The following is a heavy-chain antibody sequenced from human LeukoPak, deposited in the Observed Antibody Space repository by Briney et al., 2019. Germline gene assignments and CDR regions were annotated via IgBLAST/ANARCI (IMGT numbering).Heavy chain of an antibody. V-gene: IGHV5-51*01. CDR1: GYSFTSYW. D-gene: IGHD2-15*01. CDR3: ARLNCSGVSCSDAFDI. Sequence: GESLKISCKGSGYSFTSYWIGWVRQMPGKGLEWMGIIYPGDSDTRYSPSFQGQVTISADKSISTAYLQWSSLKASDTAMYYCARLNCSGVSCSDAFDIWGQGTMVTVSS. CDR2: IYPGDSDT. J-gene: IGHJ3*02.